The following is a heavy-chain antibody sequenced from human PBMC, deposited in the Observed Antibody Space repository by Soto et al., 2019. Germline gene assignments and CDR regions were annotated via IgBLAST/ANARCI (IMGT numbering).Heavy chain of an antibody. J-gene: IGHJ4*02. V-gene: IGHV1-18*01. Sequence: QVQLVQSGAEVKKPGASVKVSCKASGYTFTNYGVTWVRQAPGQGLEWMGWISAYNGNTYYAQKVQGRVTMTTDTSTSTAYMEVRGVRSDDTAVYYWARAVSASVVGDYWGQGTLVTFSS. CDR1: GYTFTNYG. CDR2: ISAYNGNT. D-gene: IGHD2-15*01. CDR3: ARAVSASVVGDY.